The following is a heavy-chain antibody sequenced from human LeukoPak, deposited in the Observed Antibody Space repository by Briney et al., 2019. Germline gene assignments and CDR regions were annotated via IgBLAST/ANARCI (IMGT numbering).Heavy chain of an antibody. CDR2: ISGSGRST. J-gene: IGHJ4*02. V-gene: IGHV3-23*01. CDR1: GFTFSSYA. Sequence: GGSLRLSCAASGFTFSSYAMSWVRQAPGKGLEWVSAISGSGRSTFYADSVKGRFTISRDNSKNTLSPQMNSLRAEDTAVYYCAKDPGVVPAHYFDYWGQGILVTVSS. CDR3: AKDPGVVPAHYFDY. D-gene: IGHD2-2*01.